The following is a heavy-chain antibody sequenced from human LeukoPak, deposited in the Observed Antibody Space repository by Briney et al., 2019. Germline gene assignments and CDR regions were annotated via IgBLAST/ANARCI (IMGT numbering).Heavy chain of an antibody. V-gene: IGHV3-74*01. CDR1: GFTFSRYL. Sequence: QAGGSLRLSCAASGFTFSRYLMHWVRQAPGKGLEWVSHINSDESSTSYADSVKGRFTISRDNAKNTLYLQMNRLKAEDTAVYYCARSATDAFDIWGQGTMVTVSS. CDR3: ARSATDAFDI. CDR2: INSDESST. J-gene: IGHJ3*02.